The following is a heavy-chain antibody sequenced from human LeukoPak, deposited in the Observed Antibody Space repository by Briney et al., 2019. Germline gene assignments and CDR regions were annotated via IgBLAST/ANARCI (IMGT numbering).Heavy chain of an antibody. J-gene: IGHJ3*02. CDR2: IKTDGSRA. V-gene: IGHV3-74*01. CDR1: GFTLSSYW. CDR3: SREGGDYDDAFYI. D-gene: IGHD4-17*01. Sequence: GGSLRLSCAASGFTLSSYWMHWVRQAPGKGLVWVSRIKTDGSRASYADSVKGRFTISRDNAKNTLYLQMNSLRAEDTAVYYCSREGGDYDDAFYIWGQGTMVTVSS.